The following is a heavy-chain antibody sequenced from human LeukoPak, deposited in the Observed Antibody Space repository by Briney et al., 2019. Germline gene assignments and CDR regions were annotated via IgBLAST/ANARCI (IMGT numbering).Heavy chain of an antibody. CDR1: GDSVSSNSAA. CDR2: TYYRSKWYN. V-gene: IGHV6-1*01. D-gene: IGHD3-10*01. CDR3: ARAKLTYYYGSGSYFHYYYGMDV. Sequence: SQTLSLTCAISGDSVSSNSAAWNWIRQSPSRGLEWLGRTYYRSKWYNGYAVSVKSRITIPPATSKHPFSLQLNSVTPEDTDVYYCARAKLTYYYGSGSYFHYYYGMDVWGQGTTVTVSS. J-gene: IGHJ6*02.